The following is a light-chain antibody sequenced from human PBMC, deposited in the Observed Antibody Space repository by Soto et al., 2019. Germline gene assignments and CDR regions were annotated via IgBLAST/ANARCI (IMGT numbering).Light chain of an antibody. CDR1: QSVRTN. J-gene: IGKJ1*01. V-gene: IGKV3-15*01. CDR2: GAS. CDR3: QQYNDNWPT. Sequence: EIVMTQSPATLSVSPGETVSLSCRASQSVRTNLAWYQHKPGQSPRLLIYGASNRATGFPARFSGSGSGTEFTLTINSLQSEDFAVYYCQQYNDNWPTFGQGTKVDIK.